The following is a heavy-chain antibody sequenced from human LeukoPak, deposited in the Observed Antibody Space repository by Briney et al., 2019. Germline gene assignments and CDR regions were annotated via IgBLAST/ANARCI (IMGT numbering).Heavy chain of an antibody. V-gene: IGHV3-74*01. Sequence: PGVSLRLSCAASGFTFSSYWMHWVRQAPGKGLVWVTRISTDGSSTNSAYSVKGRLTISRDNAKNTLYLQMNSLGAEDTAVYYCVREYSSSSGRAFDMWGQGTMVTVSP. CDR1: GFTFSSYW. D-gene: IGHD6-6*01. J-gene: IGHJ3*02. CDR2: ISTDGSST. CDR3: VREYSSSSGRAFDM.